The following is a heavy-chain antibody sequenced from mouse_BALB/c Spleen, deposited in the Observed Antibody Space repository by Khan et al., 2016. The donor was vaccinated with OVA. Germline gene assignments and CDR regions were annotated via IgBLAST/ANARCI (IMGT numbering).Heavy chain of an antibody. V-gene: IGHV14-3*02. Sequence: VQLQQSGAELVKPGASVKLSCTASGFNIKDTYMHWVKQRPDQGLEWIGRIAPATGHPKYDPTFPGKATITADPSSTTAYLQLSSLTSEDTAVYYCARIKAWGQGTTLTVSS. CDR1: GFNIKDTY. D-gene: IGHD1-3*01. CDR2: IAPATGHP. CDR3: ARIKA. J-gene: IGHJ2*01.